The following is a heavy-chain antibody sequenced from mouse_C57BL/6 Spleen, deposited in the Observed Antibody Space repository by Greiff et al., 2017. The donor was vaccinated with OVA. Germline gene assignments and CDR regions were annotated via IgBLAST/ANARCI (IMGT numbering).Heavy chain of an antibody. CDR2: IYPGDGDT. V-gene: IGHV1-80*01. D-gene: IGHD1-1*01. CDR1: GYAFSSYW. J-gene: IGHJ2*01. CDR3: ARGYYGSSYDY. Sequence: LVESGAELVKPGASVKISCKASGYAFSSYWMNWVKQRPGKGLEWIGRIYPGDGDTNYNGKFKGKATLTADKSSSTAYMQLSSLTSEDSAVYFCARGYYGSSYDYWGQGTTLTVSS.